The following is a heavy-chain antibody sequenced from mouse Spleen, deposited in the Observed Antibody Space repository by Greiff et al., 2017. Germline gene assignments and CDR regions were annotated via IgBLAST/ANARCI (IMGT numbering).Heavy chain of an antibody. D-gene: IGHD2-13*01. Sequence: EVKLMESGEGLVKPGGSLKLSCAASGFTFSSYAMSWVRQTPEKRLEWVAYISSGGDYIYYADTVKGRFTISRDNARNTLYLQMSSLKSEDTAMYYCTRGDPWFAYWGQGTLVTVSA. J-gene: IGHJ3*01. V-gene: IGHV5-9-1*02. CDR2: ISSGGDYI. CDR1: GFTFSSYA. CDR3: TRGDPWFAY.